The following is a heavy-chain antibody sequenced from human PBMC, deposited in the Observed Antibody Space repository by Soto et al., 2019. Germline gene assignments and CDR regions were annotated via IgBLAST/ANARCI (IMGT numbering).Heavy chain of an antibody. CDR3: ATPMALPGSDY. Sequence: PWWSLRLSCSASGFTFSQYNINWFRQAPGRGLEWVSSISGSSNFIYYADSVKGRFTISRDNAKNSLYLQMNSLRVEDTAMYYCATPMALPGSDYWGQGTLVTVSS. V-gene: IGHV3-21*01. J-gene: IGHJ4*02. CDR1: GFTFSQYN. CDR2: ISGSSNFI. D-gene: IGHD3-10*01.